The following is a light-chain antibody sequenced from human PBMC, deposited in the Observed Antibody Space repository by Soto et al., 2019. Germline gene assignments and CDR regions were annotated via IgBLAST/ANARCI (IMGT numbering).Light chain of an antibody. V-gene: IGKV2-28*01. J-gene: IGKJ4*01. CDR2: LGS. Sequence: DIVMTQSPLSLPVTPGEPASISCRSSQSLLHSNGYNYLDWYLQKPGQSPQLLIYLGSNRASGVPDRFGGSGSGNDFTLKISRVEAEDVGVYYCMQALQTPLTFGGGTKVEIK. CDR1: QSLLHSNGYNY. CDR3: MQALQTPLT.